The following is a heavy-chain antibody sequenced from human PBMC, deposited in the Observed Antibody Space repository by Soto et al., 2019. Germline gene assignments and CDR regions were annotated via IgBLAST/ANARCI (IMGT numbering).Heavy chain of an antibody. CDR2: ITSTGTYI. D-gene: IGHD4-17*01. Sequence: GGSLRLSCAASGFTLRTYNMNWVRQAPGKGLEWVSSITSTGTYIYYADSVKGRFTISRDNAKNSLYLQMNSLRAEDTAVYYCARADPGDYFYYGMDVWGQGTTVTV. V-gene: IGHV3-21*01. CDR1: GFTLRTYN. CDR3: ARADPGDYFYYGMDV. J-gene: IGHJ6*02.